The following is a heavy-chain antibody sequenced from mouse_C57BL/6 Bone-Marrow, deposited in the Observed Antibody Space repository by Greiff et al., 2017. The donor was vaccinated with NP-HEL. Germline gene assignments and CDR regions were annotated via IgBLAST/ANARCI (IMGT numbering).Heavy chain of an antibody. J-gene: IGHJ2*01. Sequence: QVQLQQPGAELVRPGSSVKLSCKASGYTFTSYWMHWVKQRPRQGLEWIGHIDPSASDTNYNQKFKDKATLTEDKSSSTASMQLSSLTSEDSAVFYYARGCYGDYWGQGTTLTVSS. CDR3: ARGCYGDY. CDR1: GYTFTSYW. V-gene: IGHV1-52*01. D-gene: IGHD1-1*02. CDR2: IDPSASDT.